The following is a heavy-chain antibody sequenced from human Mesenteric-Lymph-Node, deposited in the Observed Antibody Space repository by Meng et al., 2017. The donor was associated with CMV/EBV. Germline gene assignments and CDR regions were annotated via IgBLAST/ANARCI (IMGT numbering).Heavy chain of an antibody. D-gene: IGHD3-10*01. V-gene: IGHV4-39*02. CDR2: IFYSGSA. Sequence: QLQLQGSAHGLVTPSEPLSLKCTVSGGSISSSWHYWGWIRQPPGKGLEWIGSIFYSGSAHYNPALESRVTISIDKSKNEFFLNLGSVTAADTAMYFCARDTLTYSYGPGWIDPWGQGTLVTVSS. CDR3: ARDTLTYSYGPGWIDP. CDR1: GGSISSSWHY. J-gene: IGHJ5*02.